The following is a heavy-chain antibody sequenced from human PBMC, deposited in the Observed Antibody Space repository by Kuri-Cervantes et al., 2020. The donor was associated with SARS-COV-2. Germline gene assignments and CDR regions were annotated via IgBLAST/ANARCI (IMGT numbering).Heavy chain of an antibody. D-gene: IGHD6-19*01. Sequence: ESLKISCSVSGGSISSYYWSWIRQPSGKGLEWIGYIYYSGSTNYNPSLMSRLTISVDTSKNQFSLKLSSVTAADTALYFCARSGWYSRGVTHFYMDAWGKGTMVTVSS. CDR1: GGSISSYY. J-gene: IGHJ6*03. CDR3: ARSGWYSRGVTHFYMDA. CDR2: IYYSGST. V-gene: IGHV4-59*01.